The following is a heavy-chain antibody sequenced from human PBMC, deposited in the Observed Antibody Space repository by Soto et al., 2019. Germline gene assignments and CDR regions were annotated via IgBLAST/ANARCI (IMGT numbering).Heavy chain of an antibody. Sequence: PGGSLRLSCAASGFSFSRYWMSWVRQAPGKGLEWVATIKQDGGETYYVDSVRGRFTISRDNAKNSLFLQMSRLRAEDTAVYYCAKDYLGSSKVFDFCGQGTLVTVSS. J-gene: IGHJ3*01. D-gene: IGHD2-2*01. CDR2: IKQDGGET. CDR3: AKDYLGSSKVFDF. V-gene: IGHV3-7*01. CDR1: GFSFSRYW.